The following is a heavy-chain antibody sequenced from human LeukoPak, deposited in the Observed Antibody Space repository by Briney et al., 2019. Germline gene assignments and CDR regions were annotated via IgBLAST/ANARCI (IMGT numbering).Heavy chain of an antibody. Sequence: ASVKVSCKASGYTFTSYYMHWVRQAPGQGLEWMGLINPTGGSTGYAQKFQGRVTMTRDTSISTAYMELSSLRSEDTAVYYCARYYYGSGSLGYWGQGTLVTVSS. J-gene: IGHJ4*02. D-gene: IGHD3-10*01. V-gene: IGHV1-46*01. CDR3: ARYYYGSGSLGY. CDR2: INPTGGST. CDR1: GYTFTSYY.